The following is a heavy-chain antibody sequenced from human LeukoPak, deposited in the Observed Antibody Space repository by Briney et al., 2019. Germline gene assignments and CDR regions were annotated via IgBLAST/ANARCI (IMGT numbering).Heavy chain of an antibody. CDR3: ARDSGTTGEVKFDP. J-gene: IGHJ5*02. D-gene: IGHD3-10*01. CDR1: GGPFSGYY. V-gene: IGHV4-34*01. CDR2: INHSGST. Sequence: SETLSLTCAVYGGPFSGYYWSWIRQPPGKGLEWIGEINHSGSTNYNPSLKSRVTISVDTSKSQFSLKLSSVTAADTAVYYCARDSGTTGEVKFDPWGQGTLVTVSS.